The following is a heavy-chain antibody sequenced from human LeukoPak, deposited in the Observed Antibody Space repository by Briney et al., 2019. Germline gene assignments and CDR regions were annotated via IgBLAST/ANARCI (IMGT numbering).Heavy chain of an antibody. D-gene: IGHD2-15*01. J-gene: IGHJ5*02. Sequence: SETLSLTCAVYGGSFSGYYWSWIRQPPGKGLEWIGEINHSGGTNYNPSLKSRVTISVDTSKNQFSLKLSSVTAADTAVYYCARGVGYCSGGSCYSYRFDPWGQGTLVTVSS. V-gene: IGHV4-34*01. CDR1: GGSFSGYY. CDR2: INHSGGT. CDR3: ARGVGYCSGGSCYSYRFDP.